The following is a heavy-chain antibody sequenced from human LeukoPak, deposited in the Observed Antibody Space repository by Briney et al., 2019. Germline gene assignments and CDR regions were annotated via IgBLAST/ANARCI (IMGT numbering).Heavy chain of an antibody. V-gene: IGHV1-69*01. D-gene: IGHD4-11*01. CDR1: GGTFSSYA. J-gene: IGHJ6*03. CDR2: IIPIFGTA. Sequence: SVKVSCKASGGTFSSYAISWVRQAPGRGLEWMGEIIPIFGTANYAQKFQGRVTITADESTSTAYMELSSLRSEDTAVYYCARQGDYKGYYYYYMDVWGKGTTVTVSS. CDR3: ARQGDYKGYYYYYMDV.